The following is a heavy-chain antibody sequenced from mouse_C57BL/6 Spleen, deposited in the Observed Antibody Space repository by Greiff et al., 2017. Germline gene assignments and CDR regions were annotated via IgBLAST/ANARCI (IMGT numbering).Heavy chain of an antibody. D-gene: IGHD1-1*01. V-gene: IGHV14-2*01. CDR2: IDPEDGET. J-gene: IGHJ1*03. CDR3: AREARSYGSSYDWYFDV. CDR1: GFNINDYY. Sequence: VQLKESGAELVKPGASVKLSCTASGFNINDYYMHWVKQRTEQGLEWIGRIDPEDGETKYAPKLQGKATITAGTSSNTAYLQLSSLTSEDTAVYYCAREARSYGSSYDWYFDVWGTGTTVTVSS.